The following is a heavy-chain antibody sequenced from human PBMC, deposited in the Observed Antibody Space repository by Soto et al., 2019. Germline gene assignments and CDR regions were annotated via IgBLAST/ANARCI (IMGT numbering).Heavy chain of an antibody. CDR1: GYTFTSYG. CDR2: ISGYNGNT. J-gene: IGHJ4*02. Sequence: QVQLVQSGAEVKKPGASVKVSCKASGYTFTSYGISWVRQAPGQGLVWMGWISGYNGNTNYAQKLQGRVTMTTDTSTSTVYMELRSLRSDDTAVYYCARDTYYYDSSGYPAVFDYWGQGTLVTVSS. CDR3: ARDTYYYDSSGYPAVFDY. D-gene: IGHD3-22*01. V-gene: IGHV1-18*01.